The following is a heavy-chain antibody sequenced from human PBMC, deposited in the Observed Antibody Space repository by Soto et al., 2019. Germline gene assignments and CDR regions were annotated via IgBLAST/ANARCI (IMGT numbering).Heavy chain of an antibody. CDR2: INHSGST. Sequence: SETLSLTCAVYGGSFSGYYWSWIRQPPGKGLEWIGEINHSGSTNYNPSLKSRVTISVDTSKNHFFLKLSSVTAADTAVYYCARGPATGIAAADNWFDPWGQGTLVTVSS. CDR1: GGSFSGYY. V-gene: IGHV4-34*01. D-gene: IGHD6-13*01. J-gene: IGHJ5*02. CDR3: ARGPATGIAAADNWFDP.